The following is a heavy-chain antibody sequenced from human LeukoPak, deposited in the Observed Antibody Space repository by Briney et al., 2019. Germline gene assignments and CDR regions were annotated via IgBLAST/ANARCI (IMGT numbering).Heavy chain of an antibody. CDR2: ISSSSSYI. V-gene: IGHV3-21*01. CDR1: GFTFSSYS. D-gene: IGHD2-2*02. Sequence: PGGSPRLSCAASGFTFSSYSMNWVRQAPGKGLERVSSISSSSSYIHYADSVKGRFTISRDNAKNSLYLQMNSLRAEDTAVYYCARDSGGKYQLRYLTYFDYWGQGTLVTVSS. J-gene: IGHJ4*02. CDR3: ARDSGGKYQLRYLTYFDY.